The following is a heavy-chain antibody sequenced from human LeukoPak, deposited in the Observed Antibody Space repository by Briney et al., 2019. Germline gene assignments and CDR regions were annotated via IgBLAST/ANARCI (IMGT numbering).Heavy chain of an antibody. V-gene: IGHV3-30*03. CDR2: ISYDGSNK. CDR3: ARAAFQRLRYFDRPQYYYYYYYMDV. D-gene: IGHD3-9*01. J-gene: IGHJ6*03. Sequence: GGSLRLSCAASGFTFSSYGMHWVRQAPGKGLEWVAVISYDGSNKYYADSVKGRFTISRDNSKNTLYLQMNSLRSDDTAVYYCARAAFQRLRYFDRPQYYYYYYYMDVWGKGTTVTVSS. CDR1: GFTFSSYG.